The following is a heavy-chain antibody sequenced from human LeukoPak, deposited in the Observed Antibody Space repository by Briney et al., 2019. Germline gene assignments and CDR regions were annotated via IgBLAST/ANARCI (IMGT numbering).Heavy chain of an antibody. Sequence: SVKVSCKASGDTFSSYAISWVRQAPGQGLEWMGGIIPIFGTANYAQKFQGRVTITADESTSTAYMELSSLRSEDTAVYYCARDQGRGWYYFDYWGQGTLVTVSS. CDR1: GDTFSSYA. D-gene: IGHD6-19*01. J-gene: IGHJ4*02. V-gene: IGHV1-69*13. CDR2: IIPIFGTA. CDR3: ARDQGRGWYYFDY.